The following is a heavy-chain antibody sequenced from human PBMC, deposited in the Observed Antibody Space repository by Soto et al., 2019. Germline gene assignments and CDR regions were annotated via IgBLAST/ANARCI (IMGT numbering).Heavy chain of an antibody. J-gene: IGHJ4*02. Sequence: SETLSLTCTVSGGSISSGGYYWSWIRQHPGKGLEWIGYIYYSGSTYYNPSLKSRVTISVDTSKNQFSLKLSSVTAADTAVYYCARVDYYDSSGYSFDYWGQGTLVTVS. D-gene: IGHD3-22*01. CDR1: GGSISSGGYY. V-gene: IGHV4-31*03. CDR3: ARVDYYDSSGYSFDY. CDR2: IYYSGST.